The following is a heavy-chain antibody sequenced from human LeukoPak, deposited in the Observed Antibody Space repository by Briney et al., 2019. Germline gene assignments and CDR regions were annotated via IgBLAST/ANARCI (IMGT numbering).Heavy chain of an antibody. Sequence: GESLQISCKGSGYSFTSYWIGWVRQIPGKGLEWMGIIYPGDSDTRYSPSFQGQVTISADKSISTAYLQWSSLKASDTAMYYCARQEELASYGMDVWGKGTTVTVSS. V-gene: IGHV5-51*01. J-gene: IGHJ6*04. CDR2: IYPGDSDT. D-gene: IGHD3-10*01. CDR1: GYSFTSYW. CDR3: ARQEELASYGMDV.